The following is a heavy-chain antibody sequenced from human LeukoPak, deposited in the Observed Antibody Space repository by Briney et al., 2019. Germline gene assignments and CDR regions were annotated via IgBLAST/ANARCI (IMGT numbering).Heavy chain of an antibody. CDR2: VNTDGSTT. J-gene: IGHJ4*02. CDR3: ARYSSTYYFDY. D-gene: IGHD2-2*01. Sequence: PGGSLRLSCAASGFTFSSYWMHWVRRAPGKGLVWVSRVNTDGSTTTYADSVKGRFTISRDNAKNTPYLQMNSLRAEDTAVYYCARYSSTYYFDYWGQGTLATVSS. CDR1: GFTFSSYW. V-gene: IGHV3-74*01.